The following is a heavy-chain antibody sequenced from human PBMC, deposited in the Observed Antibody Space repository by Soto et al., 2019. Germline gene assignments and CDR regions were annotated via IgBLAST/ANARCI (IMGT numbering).Heavy chain of an antibody. CDR3: ARGQVVAAQH. CDR1: GGSIRSGGYS. J-gene: IGHJ4*02. Sequence: SETLSLTCAVSGGSIRSGGYSWSWIRQPPGKGLEWIGYIYHSGSTYYNPSLKSRVTISVDRSKNQFSLKLSSVTAADTAVYYCARGQVVAAQHWGQGTLVTVS. D-gene: IGHD2-15*01. V-gene: IGHV4-30-2*01. CDR2: IYHSGST.